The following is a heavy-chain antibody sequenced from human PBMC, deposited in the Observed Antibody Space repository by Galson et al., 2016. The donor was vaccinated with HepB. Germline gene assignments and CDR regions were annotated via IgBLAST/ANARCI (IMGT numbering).Heavy chain of an antibody. D-gene: IGHD3-10*01. J-gene: IGHJ6*02. V-gene: IGHV3-48*03. CDR3: ARVLFGSGSYWCLDV. CDR2: ISSSGTTI. Sequence: SLRLSCAASGFTFSRYEMNWVRQAPGKGLEWVSYISSSGTTIYYADSVKGRFTISRDNTKNSLYLQMNSLRDEDTAVYFCARVLFGSGSYWCLDVWGQGTRVTVSS. CDR1: GFTFSRYE.